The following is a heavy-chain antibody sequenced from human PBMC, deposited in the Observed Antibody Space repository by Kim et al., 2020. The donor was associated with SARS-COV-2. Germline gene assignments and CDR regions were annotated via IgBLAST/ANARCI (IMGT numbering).Heavy chain of an antibody. J-gene: IGHJ6*02. CDR3: AREGVDIVEEGGMDV. CDR1: GFTFSSYS. V-gene: IGHV3-21*01. CDR2: ISSSSSYI. D-gene: IGHD5-12*01. Sequence: GGSLRLSCAASGFTFSSYSMNWVRQAPGKGLEWVSSISSSSSYIYYADSVKGRFTISRDNAKNSLYLQMNSLRAEDTAVYYCAREGVDIVEEGGMDVWGQGTTVTVSS.